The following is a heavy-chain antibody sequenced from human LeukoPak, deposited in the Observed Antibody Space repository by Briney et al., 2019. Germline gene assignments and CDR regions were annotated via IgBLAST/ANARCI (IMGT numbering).Heavy chain of an antibody. D-gene: IGHD3-16*01. CDR1: GFTFSGSA. CDR3: ARKRGNFSPFFDY. V-gene: IGHV3-73*01. Sequence: GGSLRLSCAASGFTFSGSAMHWVRQASGKGLEWVGRIRSKANSYATAYAASVKGRFTISRDDSKNTAYLQMNSLRADDTAVYYCARKRGNFSPFFDYWGQGILVTVSS. J-gene: IGHJ4*02. CDR2: IRSKANSYAT.